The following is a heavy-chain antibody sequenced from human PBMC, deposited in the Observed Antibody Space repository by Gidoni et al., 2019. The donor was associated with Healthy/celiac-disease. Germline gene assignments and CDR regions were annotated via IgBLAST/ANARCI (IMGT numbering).Heavy chain of an antibody. CDR2: INPSGGST. V-gene: IGHV1-46*01. CDR3: ASTVVGARPLDY. CDR1: GYTFTSYY. J-gene: IGHJ4*02. D-gene: IGHD1-26*01. Sequence: QVQLVQSGAEVKKPGASVKVSCKASGYTFTSYYMHWVRQAPGQGLEWMGIINPSGGSTSYAQKFQGRVTMTRDTSTSTVYMELSSLRSEDTAVYYCASTVVGARPLDYWGQGTLVTVSS.